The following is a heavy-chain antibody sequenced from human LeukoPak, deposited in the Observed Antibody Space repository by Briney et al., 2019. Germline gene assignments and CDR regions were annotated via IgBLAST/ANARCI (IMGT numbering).Heavy chain of an antibody. Sequence: GGSLRLSCAASGFTFSSYAMSWVRQAPGKGLEWVSATSGSGGSTYYADSVKGRFTISRDYSKNMLYLQMSSLRAEDTAVYYCANFDCSTTSCHLSGYFQHWGQGTLVTVSS. V-gene: IGHV3-23*01. J-gene: IGHJ1*01. CDR2: TSGSGGST. CDR3: ANFDCSTTSCHLSGYFQH. CDR1: GFTFSSYA. D-gene: IGHD2-2*01.